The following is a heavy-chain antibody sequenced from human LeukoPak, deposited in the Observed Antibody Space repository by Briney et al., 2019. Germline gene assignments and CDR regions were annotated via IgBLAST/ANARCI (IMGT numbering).Heavy chain of an antibody. D-gene: IGHD4/OR15-4a*01. J-gene: IGHJ4*02. Sequence: GGSLRLSCAASGFTFSTYTMNWVRQAPGKGLEWVSSISSSSTYIYYADSVKGRFTISRDNAKNSLYLQMNSLRAEDTAVYYCARDEVYGEQYYFDYWGQGTLVTVS. V-gene: IGHV3-21*01. CDR2: ISSSSTYI. CDR1: GFTFSTYT. CDR3: ARDEVYGEQYYFDY.